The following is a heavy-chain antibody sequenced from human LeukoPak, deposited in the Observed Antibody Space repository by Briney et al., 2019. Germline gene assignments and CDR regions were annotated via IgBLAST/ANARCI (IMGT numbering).Heavy chain of an antibody. CDR3: ARDTVTSLSRWYFDL. D-gene: IGHD4-17*01. J-gene: IGHJ2*01. Sequence: SETLSLTCTVSGGSISSYYWSWIRQPPGKGLEWIGYIYYSGSTNYNPSLKSRVTISVDTSKNQFSLKLSSVTAADTAVYYCARDTVTSLSRWYFDLWGRGTLVTVSS. CDR2: IYYSGST. CDR1: GGSISSYY. V-gene: IGHV4-59*01.